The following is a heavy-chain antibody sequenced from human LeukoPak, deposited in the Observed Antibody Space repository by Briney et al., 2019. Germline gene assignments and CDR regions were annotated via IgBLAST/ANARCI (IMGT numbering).Heavy chain of an antibody. D-gene: IGHD1-26*01. J-gene: IGHJ4*02. V-gene: IGHV3-23*01. CDR3: AKVVVGVTNFFDF. CDR1: GLTFSSYS. Sequence: GGSLRLSCVVSGLTFSSYSMSWVRQAPGKGLEWVSSISASGDNTYYADSVKGRFTISRDNSKNTLYLRMNSLRVEDTAVYFCAKVVVGVTNFFDFWGQGTLVTVSS. CDR2: ISASGDNT.